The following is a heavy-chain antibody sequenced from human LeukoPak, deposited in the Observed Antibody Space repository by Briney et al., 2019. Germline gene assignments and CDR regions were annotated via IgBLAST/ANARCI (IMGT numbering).Heavy chain of an antibody. CDR3: ARYSDIVVVPAALARPTTHYYYYMDV. J-gene: IGHJ6*03. Sequence: GGSLRLSCAASGFTFSDYYMSWIRQAPGKGLEWVSYISSSGSTIYYADSVKGRFTISRDNAKNSLYLQMNSLRAEDTAVYYCARYSDIVVVPAALARPTTHYYYYMDVWGKGTTVTVSS. D-gene: IGHD2-2*01. V-gene: IGHV3-11*04. CDR2: ISSSGSTI. CDR1: GFTFSDYY.